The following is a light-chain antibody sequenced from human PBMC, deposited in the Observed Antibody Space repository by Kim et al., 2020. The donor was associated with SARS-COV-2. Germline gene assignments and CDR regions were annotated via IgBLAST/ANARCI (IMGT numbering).Light chain of an antibody. CDR3: QAWDSSTYV. J-gene: IGLJ1*01. Sequence: SVFPRQTSSITCAGDKLGDKYASWFQQKSGQSPVLVIYQDNKRPSGIPERFSGSNSGNTATLTISGTQAMDEADYYCQAWDSSTYVFGPGTKVTVL. V-gene: IGLV3-1*01. CDR2: QDN. CDR1: KLGDKY.